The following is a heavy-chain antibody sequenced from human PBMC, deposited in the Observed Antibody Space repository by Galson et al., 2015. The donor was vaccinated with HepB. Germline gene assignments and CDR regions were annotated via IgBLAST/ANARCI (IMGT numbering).Heavy chain of an antibody. Sequence: CAISGDSVSSNHAVWNWIRQSPSRGLAWLGRTYYRSTWIIDYATSVKSRINIRPDTSRNQFSLDLTAVTPAARAVYYCAYGPDGWGQGTTVIVSS. CDR3: AYGPDG. J-gene: IGHJ6*02. CDR2: TYYRSTWII. V-gene: IGHV6-1*01. CDR1: GDSVSSNHAV.